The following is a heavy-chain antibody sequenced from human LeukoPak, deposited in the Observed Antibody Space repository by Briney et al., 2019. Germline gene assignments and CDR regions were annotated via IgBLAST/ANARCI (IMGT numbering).Heavy chain of an antibody. CDR1: GVSTTSGSSH. CDR2: VHSSGNI. Sequence: PSETLSLTCSVSGVSTTSGSSHWSWIRQSAGKGLEWIGRVHSSGNIYHTAAFRSRAAVSGAASKNQFSLQLNSVTAADTSVYDCAMRASPVDAVFFDYGGQGALITVSS. J-gene: IGHJ4*02. D-gene: IGHD2-2*01. CDR3: AMRASPVDAVFFDY. V-gene: IGHV4-61*02.